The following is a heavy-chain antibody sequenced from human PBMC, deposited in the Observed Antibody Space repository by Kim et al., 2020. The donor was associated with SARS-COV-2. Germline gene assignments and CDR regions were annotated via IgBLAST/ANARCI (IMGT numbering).Heavy chain of an antibody. J-gene: IGHJ4*02. CDR1: GFTVSSNY. Sequence: GGSLRLSCAASGFTVSSNYMSWVRQAPGKGLEWVSFIYSGGSTYYADSVKGRFTISRDNSKNTLYLQMNSLRAEDTAVNYCATEGRDGYNSKYYFDYWGQGTLVTVSS. D-gene: IGHD5-12*01. CDR3: ATEGRDGYNSKYYFDY. V-gene: IGHV3-53*01. CDR2: IYSGGST.